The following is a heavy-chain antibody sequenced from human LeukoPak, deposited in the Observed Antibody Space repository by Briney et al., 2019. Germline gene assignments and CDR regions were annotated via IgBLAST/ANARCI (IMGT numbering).Heavy chain of an antibody. Sequence: ASVNVSCKAPVYTFTSYGISWVRQAPGQGRAWMGWISAYNGNTNYAQKLQGRVTMTTDTSTSTAYMELRSLRSDDTAVYYCARDAIVLMVYASNFDYWGQGTLVTDSS. CDR1: VYTFTSYG. V-gene: IGHV1-18*01. CDR2: ISAYNGNT. CDR3: ARDAIVLMVYASNFDY. J-gene: IGHJ4*02. D-gene: IGHD2-8*01.